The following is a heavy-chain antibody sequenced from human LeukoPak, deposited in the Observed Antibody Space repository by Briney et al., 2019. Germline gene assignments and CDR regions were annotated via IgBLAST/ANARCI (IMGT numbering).Heavy chain of an antibody. V-gene: IGHV3-30*02. CDR3: ATNTVTPYYYYYYYMDV. Sequence: GGSLRLSCAASGFTFSSYGMHWVRQAPGKGLEWVAFIRYDGSNKYYADSVKGRFTISRDNSKNTLYLQMNSLRAEDTAVYYCATNTVTPYYYYYYYMDVWGKGTTVTVSS. D-gene: IGHD4-11*01. J-gene: IGHJ6*03. CDR1: GFTFSSYG. CDR2: IRYDGSNK.